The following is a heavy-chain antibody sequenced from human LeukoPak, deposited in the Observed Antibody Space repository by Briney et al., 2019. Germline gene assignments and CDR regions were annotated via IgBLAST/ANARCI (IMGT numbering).Heavy chain of an antibody. Sequence: SVKVSCKASGDTFSSYTINWVRQAPGQGLEWMGGIIPILGAANYAQKFQGRVTITADESTSTAYMALSSLRSEDTAVYYCARGGGEYSSSSPFDYWGQGTLVTVSS. CDR2: IIPILGAA. V-gene: IGHV1-69*13. D-gene: IGHD6-6*01. J-gene: IGHJ4*02. CDR3: ARGGGEYSSSSPFDY. CDR1: GDTFSSYT.